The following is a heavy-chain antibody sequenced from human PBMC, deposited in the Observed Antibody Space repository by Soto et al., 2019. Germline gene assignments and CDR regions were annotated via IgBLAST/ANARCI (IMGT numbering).Heavy chain of an antibody. CDR3: ARGGYSNYQTYWFDP. Sequence: ASVKVSCKASGYTFTSYDINWVRQATGQGLEWMGWMNPNSGNTGYAQKIQGRVTMTTNNSTSTAYMELRSLRSDDTAVYYCARGGYSNYQTYWFDPWGQGTLVTVSS. V-gene: IGHV1-8*01. D-gene: IGHD4-4*01. CDR2: MNPNSGNT. CDR1: GYTFTSYD. J-gene: IGHJ5*02.